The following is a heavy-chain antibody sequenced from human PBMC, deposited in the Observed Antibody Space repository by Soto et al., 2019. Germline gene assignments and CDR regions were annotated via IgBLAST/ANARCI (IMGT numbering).Heavy chain of an antibody. D-gene: IGHD6-13*01. CDR1: GYSFTSYW. Sequence: PGESRKISFKGSGYSFTSYWIIWVGQMPGKGLECKGRVDPSDSYTNYSPSFQGHVTISADKSISTAYLQGSSLKASDTAMYYCARPFLAADEAFDIWGQGTMVTVSS. J-gene: IGHJ3*02. CDR3: ARPFLAADEAFDI. V-gene: IGHV5-10-1*01. CDR2: VDPSDSYT.